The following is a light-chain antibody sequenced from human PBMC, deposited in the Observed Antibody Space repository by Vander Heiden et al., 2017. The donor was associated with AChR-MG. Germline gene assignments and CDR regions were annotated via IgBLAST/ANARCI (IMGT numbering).Light chain of an antibody. V-gene: IGKV1-8*01. J-gene: IGKJ4*01. CDR2: AAS. CDR3: KQYYSYPLT. Sequence: AIRMTQSPSSFSASTGDRVTITCRSSPGISSYLAWYQQKPGKAPKLLIYAASTLQSGVPSRFSGSGSGTDFTLTIRCLQSEDFATYYCKQYYSYPLTFGGGTKVEIK. CDR1: PGISSY.